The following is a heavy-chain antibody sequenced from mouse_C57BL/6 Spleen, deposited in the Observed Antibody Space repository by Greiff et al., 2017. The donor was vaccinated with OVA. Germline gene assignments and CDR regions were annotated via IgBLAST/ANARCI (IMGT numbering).Heavy chain of an antibody. CDR3: TRGNRYAMDY. Sequence: VQLQQSGAELVRPGASVTLSCKASGYTFTDYEMHWVKQTPVHGLEWIGAIDPETGGTAYNQKFQGKAQLTATQSSSTAYMELRSLTSEDSAVYYCTRGNRYAMDYWGQGTSVTVSS. CDR2: IDPETGGT. D-gene: IGHD2-1*01. J-gene: IGHJ4*01. V-gene: IGHV1-15*01. CDR1: GYTFTDYE.